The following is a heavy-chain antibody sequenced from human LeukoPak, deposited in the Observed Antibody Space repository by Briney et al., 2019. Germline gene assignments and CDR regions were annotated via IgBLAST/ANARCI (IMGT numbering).Heavy chain of an antibody. CDR2: ISTTGGTT. CDR1: GFTFSTSA. D-gene: IGHD1-26*01. V-gene: IGHV3-23*01. CDR3: ARVSGSYFDY. J-gene: IGHJ4*02. Sequence: GGSLRLSCAASGFTFSTSAMNWVRQAPGKGLEWVSAISTTGGTTYYADSVKGRFTISRDNSKNTLYLQMNSLRAEDTAVYYCARVSGSYFDYWGQGTLVTVSS.